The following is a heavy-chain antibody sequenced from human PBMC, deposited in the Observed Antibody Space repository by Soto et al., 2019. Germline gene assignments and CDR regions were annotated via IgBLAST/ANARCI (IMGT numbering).Heavy chain of an antibody. CDR3: AKEPGVGPY. CDR2: IGAGGAGT. Sequence: GGSLRLSCVASGFTFSNYAMSWVRQAPGKGLEWVSGIGAGGAGTYYADSVKGRFTISRDNSKNTLYLQMNSLTAEDTAVYHCAKEPGVGPYWGQGTLVTVSS. CDR1: GFTFSNYA. J-gene: IGHJ4*02. V-gene: IGHV3-23*01. D-gene: IGHD3-3*01.